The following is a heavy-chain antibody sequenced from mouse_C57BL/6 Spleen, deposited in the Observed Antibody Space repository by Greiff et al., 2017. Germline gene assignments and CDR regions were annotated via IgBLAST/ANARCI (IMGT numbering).Heavy chain of an antibody. CDR3: ARRRDYYYGSSYHWYFDV. D-gene: IGHD1-1*01. CDR1: GYAFTNYL. J-gene: IGHJ1*03. V-gene: IGHV1-54*01. CDR2: IDPGSGGT. Sequence: QVQLQQSGAELVRPGTSVKVSCKASGYAFTNYLIEWVKQRPGQGLEWIGVIDPGSGGTNYNEKFKGKATLTADKSSSTAYMQLSSLTSEDSAVYFCARRRDYYYGSSYHWYFDVWGTGTTVTGSS.